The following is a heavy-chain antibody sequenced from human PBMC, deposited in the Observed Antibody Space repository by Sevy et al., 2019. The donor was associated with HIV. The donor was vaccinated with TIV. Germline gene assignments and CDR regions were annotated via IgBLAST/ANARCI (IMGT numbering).Heavy chain of an antibody. CDR3: IRSRQLGYTAMVPDY. D-gene: IGHD5-18*01. CDR1: GFNLGDYA. CDR2: MRSKAFAGTT. Sequence: GGSLRLSCSTSGFNLGDYAMSWVRQSPGKGLEWVGFMRSKAFAGTTEYAASVKGRFTISTEDSKAMAHLQMNSLGAEDTGVYYCIRSRQLGYTAMVPDYWGQGTLVTVSS. V-gene: IGHV3-49*04. J-gene: IGHJ4*02.